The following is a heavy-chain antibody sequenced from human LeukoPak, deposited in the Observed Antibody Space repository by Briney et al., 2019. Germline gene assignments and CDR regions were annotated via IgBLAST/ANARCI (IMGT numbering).Heavy chain of an antibody. CDR2: LNPNSGGT. V-gene: IGHV1-2*02. D-gene: IGHD3-10*01. CDR1: GYSFTDYY. CDR3: AKGDYYGSQKLYTH. J-gene: IGHJ4*02. Sequence: ASVKVSCKASGYSFTDYYIYWMRRAPGQGLEWMGWLNPNSGGTNYAQNFQGRVTMTRDTSISTAYMELSRLRSDDTAVYYGAKGDYYGSQKLYTHWGQGTLVTVSS.